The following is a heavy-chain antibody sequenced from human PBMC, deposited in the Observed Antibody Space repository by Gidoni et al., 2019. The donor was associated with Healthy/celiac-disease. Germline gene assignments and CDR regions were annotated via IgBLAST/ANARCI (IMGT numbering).Heavy chain of an antibody. D-gene: IGHD5-12*01. CDR1: GFTFSSYA. J-gene: IGHJ4*02. CDR3: AKGLRVGYFDY. V-gene: IGHV3-23*01. Sequence: EVQLLESGGGLVQPGGSLRLACAASGFTFSSYAMSGVRQAPGKGMEWDSAISGSGGSTYYADSVKGRFTISRDNSKNTLYLQMNSLRAEDTAVYYCAKGLRVGYFDYWGQGTLVTVSS. CDR2: ISGSGGST.